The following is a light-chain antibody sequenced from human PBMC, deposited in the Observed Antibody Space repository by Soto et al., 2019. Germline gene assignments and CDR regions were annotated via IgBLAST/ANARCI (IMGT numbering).Light chain of an antibody. V-gene: IGLV2-14*01. CDR3: SSYTRSSTNV. J-gene: IGLJ1*01. Sequence: SALTQPASVSGSPGQSITISCTGTSSDLGGYKYVSWYQQHPGKAPNLMIFEVSNRPSGVSNRFSGSKSGNTASPTISGLQAEDEADYYCSSYTRSSTNVFGPGTKVTVL. CDR1: SSDLGGYKY. CDR2: EVS.